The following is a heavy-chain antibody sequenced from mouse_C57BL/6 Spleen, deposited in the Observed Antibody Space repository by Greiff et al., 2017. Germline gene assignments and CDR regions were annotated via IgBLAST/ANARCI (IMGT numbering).Heavy chain of an antibody. Sequence: QVQLQQPGAELVRPGTSVKLSCKASGYTFTSYWMHWVKQRPGQGLEWIGVIDPSDSYTNSNQKFKGKATLTVDTSSSTAYMQLSSLTSEDSAVYYCARSDDYDAMDYWGQGTSVTVSA. J-gene: IGHJ4*01. CDR2: IDPSDSYT. V-gene: IGHV1-59*01. CDR3: ARSDDYDAMDY. CDR1: GYTFTSYW.